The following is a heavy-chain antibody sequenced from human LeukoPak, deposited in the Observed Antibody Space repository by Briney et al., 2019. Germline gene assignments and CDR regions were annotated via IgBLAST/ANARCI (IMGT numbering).Heavy chain of an antibody. V-gene: IGHV3-23*01. CDR2: ISDNGRNT. CDR1: GFTFSNFP. D-gene: IGHD5-24*01. CDR3: MKERQCEPCRPMDA. Sequence: GGSLRLSCAAAGFTFSNFPMNWLHQAPGKGLEWVSGISDNGRNTYYANSVKGRFTISRDNSKTTLYLQMNSLSAEDTTVYYCMKERQCEPCRPMDAWGQGTTVTVSS. J-gene: IGHJ6*02.